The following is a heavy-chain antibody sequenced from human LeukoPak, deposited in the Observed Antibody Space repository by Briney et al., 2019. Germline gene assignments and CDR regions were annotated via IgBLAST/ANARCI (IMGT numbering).Heavy chain of an antibody. V-gene: IGHV4-59*01. D-gene: IGHD3-10*01. J-gene: IGHJ5*02. CDR3: ARGMELNWFDP. CDR1: GGSIRSDY. CDR2: AYYSGST. Sequence: SETLSLTCTVSGGSIRSDYWSWIRQPPGKGLEWIGYAYYSGSTKYNPSLKSRVIISVDTSKNQFSLKLRSVTAADTAVYYCARGMELNWFDPWGQGALVTVSS.